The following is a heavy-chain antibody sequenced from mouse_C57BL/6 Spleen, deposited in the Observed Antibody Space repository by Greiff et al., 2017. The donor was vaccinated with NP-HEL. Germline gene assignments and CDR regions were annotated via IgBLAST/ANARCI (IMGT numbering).Heavy chain of an antibody. CDR3: ARDENYYGSSLYAMDY. D-gene: IGHD1-1*01. J-gene: IGHJ4*01. CDR1: GFTFSSYA. CDR2: ISDGGSYT. Sequence: DVMLVESGGGLVKPGGSLKLSCAASGFTFSSYAMSWVRQTPEKRLEWVATISDGGSYTYYPDNVKGRFTFSRDNAKNNLYLQMSHLKSEDTAMYYCARDENYYGSSLYAMDYWGQGTSVTVSS. V-gene: IGHV5-4*01.